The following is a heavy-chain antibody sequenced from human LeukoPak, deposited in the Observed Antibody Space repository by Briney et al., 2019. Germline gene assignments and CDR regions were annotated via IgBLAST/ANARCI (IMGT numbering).Heavy chain of an antibody. D-gene: IGHD3-22*01. V-gene: IGHV3-30*02. Sequence: GGSLRLSCTASGFTFNIFGMYWVRQAPGKGLEWVAFIRNDGTHEKYGDSVKGRFTISRDNSKNTLYLLMNSLRGEDTAIYYCAKDPKNNGYSDGSFDYWGQGPLVSVSS. CDR3: AKDPKNNGYSDGSFDY. CDR2: IRNDGTHE. J-gene: IGHJ4*02. CDR1: GFTFNIFG.